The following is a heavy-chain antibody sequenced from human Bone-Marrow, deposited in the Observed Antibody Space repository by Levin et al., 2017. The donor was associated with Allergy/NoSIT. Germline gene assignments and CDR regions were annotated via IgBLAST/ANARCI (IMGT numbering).Heavy chain of an antibody. CDR1: GYSFTSYW. CDR3: ARRVSLLDVRPKMGGSLGYCSGGSCYGSHFDY. Sequence: GESLKISCKGSGYSFTSYWISWVRQMPGKGLEWMGRIDPSDSYTNYSPSFQGHVTISADKSISTAYLQWSSLKASDSAMYYCARRVSLLDVRPKMGGSLGYCSGGSCYGSHFDYWGQGTLVTVSS. D-gene: IGHD2-15*01. J-gene: IGHJ4*02. V-gene: IGHV5-10-1*01. CDR2: IDPSDSYT.